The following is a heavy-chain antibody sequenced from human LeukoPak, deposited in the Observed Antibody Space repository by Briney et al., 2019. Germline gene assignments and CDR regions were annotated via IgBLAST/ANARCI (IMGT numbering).Heavy chain of an antibody. V-gene: IGHV4-59*11. J-gene: IGHJ6*03. CDR1: AGPHNRHY. CDR2: IYYSGST. D-gene: IGHD3-22*01. Sequence: PSETLSLTCTVYAGPHNRHYWGWIRQPPGKGLEWIGYIYYSGSTNYNPSLKSRVTISVDTSKNQFSLKLSSVTAADTDMYCSAGGLYVSIGYYGYYYYYYMDVWGKGTTVTVSS. CDR3: AGGLYVSIGYYGYYYYYYMDV.